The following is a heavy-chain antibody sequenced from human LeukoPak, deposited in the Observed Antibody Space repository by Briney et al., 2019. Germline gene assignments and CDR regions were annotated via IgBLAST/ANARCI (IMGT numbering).Heavy chain of an antibody. CDR3: AKVRLSYDFWSGYEAPFDY. CDR1: GFTFVNYV. D-gene: IGHD3-3*01. CDR2: ISGSDGTT. J-gene: IGHJ4*02. V-gene: IGHV3-23*01. Sequence: PGGSLRLSCAASGFTFVNYVMTWDRQAPGKGLEWVSCISGSDGTTFYADSVKGRFTISRDNSKNTLYLQMNSLRSEDTAVYYCAKVRLSYDFWSGYEAPFDYWGQGTLVTVSS.